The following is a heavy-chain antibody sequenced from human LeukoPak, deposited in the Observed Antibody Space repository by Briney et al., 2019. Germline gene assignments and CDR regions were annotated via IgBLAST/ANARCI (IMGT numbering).Heavy chain of an antibody. CDR1: GFTFSNYW. CDR3: ARGPRSSVYNYFDY. V-gene: IGHV3-7*01. CDR2: INEDGGEK. Sequence: GGSLRLSCAASGFTFSNYWMYWVRQAPGKGLEWVANINEDGGEKFYVDSVKGQFTISRDNAKNSLFLQVNSLRAEDTALYYCARGPRSSVYNYFDYWGQGTPVTVSS. J-gene: IGHJ4*02. D-gene: IGHD3-22*01.